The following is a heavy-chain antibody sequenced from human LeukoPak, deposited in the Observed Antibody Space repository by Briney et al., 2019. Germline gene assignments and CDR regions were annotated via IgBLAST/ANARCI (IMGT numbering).Heavy chain of an antibody. CDR1: GGTFSSYA. CDR3: ARDPDGYNWFDP. V-gene: IGHV1-69*05. D-gene: IGHD3-10*01. CDR2: IIPIFGTA. J-gene: IGHJ5*02. Sequence: SVKVSCKASGGTFSSYAISWVRQAPRQGLEWMGGIIPIFGTANYAQKFQGRVTITTDESTSTAYMELSSLRSEDTAVYYCARDPDGYNWFDPWGQGTLVTVSS.